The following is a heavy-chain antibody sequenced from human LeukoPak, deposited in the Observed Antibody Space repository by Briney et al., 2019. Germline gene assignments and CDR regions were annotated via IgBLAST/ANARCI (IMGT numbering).Heavy chain of an antibody. CDR2: IYYSGST. Sequence: SETLSLTCTVSGGSISSYYWSWIRQPPGKGLEWIGYIYYSGSTNYNPSLKSRVTISVDTSKNQFSLKLSSVTAADTAVYYCARLLRGITDYYYMDVWGKGTTVTVSS. CDR1: GGSISSYY. J-gene: IGHJ6*03. CDR3: ARLLRGITDYYYMDV. D-gene: IGHD6-13*01. V-gene: IGHV4-59*01.